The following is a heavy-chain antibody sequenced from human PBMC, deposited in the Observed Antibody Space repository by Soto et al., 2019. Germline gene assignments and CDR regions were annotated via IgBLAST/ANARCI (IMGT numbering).Heavy chain of an antibody. J-gene: IGHJ6*02. CDR3: AKDLSGSLLYYYYYYGMDV. V-gene: IGHV3-30*18. D-gene: IGHD1-26*01. CDR1: GFTFSSYG. Sequence: GGSLRLSCAASGFTFSSYGMHWARQAPGKGLEWVAVISYDGSNKYYADSVKGRFTISRDNSKNTLYLQMNSLRAEDTAVYYCAKDLSGSLLYYYYYYGMDVWGQGTTVTVSS. CDR2: ISYDGSNK.